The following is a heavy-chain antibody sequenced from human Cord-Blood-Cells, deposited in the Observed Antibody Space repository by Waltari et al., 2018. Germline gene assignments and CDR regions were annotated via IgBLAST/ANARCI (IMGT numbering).Heavy chain of an antibody. J-gene: IGHJ4*02. D-gene: IGHD2-8*02. V-gene: IGHV4-59*01. CDR2: IYYSGST. Sequence: QVQLQESGPGLVKPSETLSLTCTVSGGSISSYYWSWIRQPPGKGLEWIGYIYYSGSTNYNPSLKSRVTISVDTSKNQFSLKLSSVTAADTAVYYCARGVLGLDYWGQGTLVTVSS. CDR3: ARGVLGLDY. CDR1: GGSISSYY.